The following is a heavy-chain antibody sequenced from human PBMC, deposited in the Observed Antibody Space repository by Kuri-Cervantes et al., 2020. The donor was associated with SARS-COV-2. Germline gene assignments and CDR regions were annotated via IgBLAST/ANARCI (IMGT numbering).Heavy chain of an antibody. Sequence: SETLSLTCTVSGGSISSYYWSWIRQPPGKGLEWIGYIYYSGSTNYNPSLKSRVTISVDTSKNQFSLKLSSVTAADTAVYYCARVGPYYYYGMDVWGQGTTVTFSS. CDR1: GGSISSYY. CDR2: IYYSGST. CDR3: ARVGPYYYYGMDV. V-gene: IGHV4-59*01. J-gene: IGHJ6*02.